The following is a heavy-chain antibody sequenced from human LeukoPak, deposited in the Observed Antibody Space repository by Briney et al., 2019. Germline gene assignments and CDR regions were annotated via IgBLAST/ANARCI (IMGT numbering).Heavy chain of an antibody. J-gene: IGHJ5*02. Sequence: GGSLKISCKGSGYSFTSYWIGWVRQMPGKGLEWMGIIYPGDSDTRYSPSFQGQVTISADKSISTAYLQWSSLKASDTAMYYCARANYYGSGSSSVQHWFDPWGQGTLVTVSS. D-gene: IGHD3-10*01. CDR1: GYSFTSYW. V-gene: IGHV5-51*01. CDR3: ARANYYGSGSSSVQHWFDP. CDR2: IYPGDSDT.